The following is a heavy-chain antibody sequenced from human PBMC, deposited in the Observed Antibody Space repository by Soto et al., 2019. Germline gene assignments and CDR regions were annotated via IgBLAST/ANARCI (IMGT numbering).Heavy chain of an antibody. V-gene: IGHV1-69*13. CDR2: IIPIFGTA. J-gene: IGHJ6*02. Sequence: GSSVKVSCKASGGTFSSYAISWVRQAPGQGLEWMGGIIPIFGTANYAQKFQGRVTITADESTSTAYMELSSLRSEDTAVYYCARDLVPQLASYYYYCMDVWGQGTTVTVSS. D-gene: IGHD6-13*01. CDR1: GGTFSSYA. CDR3: ARDLVPQLASYYYYCMDV.